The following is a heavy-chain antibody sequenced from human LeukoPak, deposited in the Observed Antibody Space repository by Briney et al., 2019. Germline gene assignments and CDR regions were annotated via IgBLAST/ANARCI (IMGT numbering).Heavy chain of an antibody. Sequence: SETLSLTCTVSGGSLSSYYWSWIRQPPGKGLEWIGYIYYSGSTNYNPSLTSRVTISVDTSKHQFSLKLSSVTAADTAVYYCARGGYYYEHDAFDIWGQGTMVTVSS. CDR3: ARGGYYYEHDAFDI. J-gene: IGHJ3*02. V-gene: IGHV4-59*01. CDR1: GGSLSSYY. D-gene: IGHD3-22*01. CDR2: IYYSGST.